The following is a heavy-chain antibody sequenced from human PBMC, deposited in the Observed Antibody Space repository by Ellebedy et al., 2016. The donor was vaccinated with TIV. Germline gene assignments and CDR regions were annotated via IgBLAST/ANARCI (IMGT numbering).Heavy chain of an antibody. CDR3: ARDYGGRGLRYLFDY. D-gene: IGHD3-9*01. V-gene: IGHV3-33*01. CDR2: IWYDGSNK. J-gene: IGHJ4*02. Sequence: GESLKISXAASGFTFSSYGMHWVRQAPGKGLEWVAVIWYDGSNKYYADSVKGRFTISRDNSKNTLYLQMNSLRAEDTAVYYCARDYGGRGLRYLFDYWGQGTLVTVSS. CDR1: GFTFSSYG.